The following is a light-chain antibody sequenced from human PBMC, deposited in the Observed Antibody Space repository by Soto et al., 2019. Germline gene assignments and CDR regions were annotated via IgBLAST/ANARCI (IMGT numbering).Light chain of an antibody. CDR1: QSVSSSY. J-gene: IGKJ2*01. CDR2: GAS. V-gene: IGKV3-20*01. CDR3: QQYGSSPHT. Sequence: EIVLTQSPGTLSLSPGERATLSCRASQSVSSSYLAWYQHKPGQAPRLLIYGASSKATGIPDRFSGSGSGTDFTLTNSRLEPEDFAVYYCQQYGSSPHTFGQWTKLEIK.